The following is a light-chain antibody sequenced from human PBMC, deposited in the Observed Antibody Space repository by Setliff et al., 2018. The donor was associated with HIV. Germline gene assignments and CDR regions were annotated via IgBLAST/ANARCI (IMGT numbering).Light chain of an antibody. Sequence: QSALTQPASVSGSPGQSITISCTGTSTDIGGYDYVSWYQHHTGKAPKLIIYDVNNRPSGVSDRLSGSKSGNTASLTISGLQADDEALYYCSSYTSSGSVFGGGTKVTVL. J-gene: IGLJ2*01. CDR2: DVN. V-gene: IGLV2-14*01. CDR1: STDIGGYDY. CDR3: SSYTSSGSV.